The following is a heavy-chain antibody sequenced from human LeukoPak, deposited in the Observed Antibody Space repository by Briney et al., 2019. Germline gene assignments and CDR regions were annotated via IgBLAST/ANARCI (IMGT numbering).Heavy chain of an antibody. J-gene: IGHJ4*02. D-gene: IGHD3-9*01. CDR2: ISGSGGST. V-gene: IGHV3-23*01. Sequence: PGGSLRLSCAASGFTFSSYAMSWVRQAPGKGLEWVSAISGSGGSTYYADSVKGRFAISRDNSKNTLYLQMNSLRAEDTAVYYCAIGLRYFDWLPYYFDYWGQGTLVTVSS. CDR3: AIGLRYFDWLPYYFDY. CDR1: GFTFSSYA.